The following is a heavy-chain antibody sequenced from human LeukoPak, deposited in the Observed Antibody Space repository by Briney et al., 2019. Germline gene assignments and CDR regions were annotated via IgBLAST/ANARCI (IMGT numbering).Heavy chain of an antibody. J-gene: IGHJ6*03. Sequence: PSETLSLTCTVSGGSLSSGRYYWSWIRQTAVKGLQWIGRIYISGSTNYSPSLKSRVTISLDTSNNQFSLNLSSVTAADTAVYYCARDVLSHSYYYMDVWGKGTTVTVSS. V-gene: IGHV4-61*02. D-gene: IGHD5/OR15-5a*01. CDR2: IYISGST. CDR3: ARDVLSHSYYYMDV. CDR1: GGSLSSGRYY.